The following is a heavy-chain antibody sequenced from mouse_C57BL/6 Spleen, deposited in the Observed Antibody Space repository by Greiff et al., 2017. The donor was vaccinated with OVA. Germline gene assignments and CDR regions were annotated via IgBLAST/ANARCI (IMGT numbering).Heavy chain of an antibody. D-gene: IGHD1-2*01. V-gene: IGHV3-6*01. J-gene: IGHJ2*01. CDR1: GYSITSGYY. CDR3: ARDHYYGFDY. Sequence: EVKLQESGPGLVKPSQSLSLTCSVTGYSITSGYYWNWIRQFPGNKLEWMGYISYDGSNNYNPSLKNRISITRDTSKNQFFLKLNSVTTEDTATYYCARDHYYGFDYWGQGTTLTVSS. CDR2: ISYDGSN.